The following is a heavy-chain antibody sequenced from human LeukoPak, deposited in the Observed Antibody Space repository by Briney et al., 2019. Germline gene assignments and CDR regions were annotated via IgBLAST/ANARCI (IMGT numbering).Heavy chain of an antibody. V-gene: IGHV1-24*01. CDR1: GYTLTELS. J-gene: IGHJ4*02. D-gene: IGHD3-16*02. Sequence: ASVKVSRKVSGYTLTELSMHWVRQAPGKGLEWMGGFDPEDGETIYAQKFQGRVTMTEDTSTDTAYMELSSLRSEDTAVYYCATLMITFGGVIAYFDYWGQGTLVTVSS. CDR3: ATLMITFGGVIAYFDY. CDR2: FDPEDGET.